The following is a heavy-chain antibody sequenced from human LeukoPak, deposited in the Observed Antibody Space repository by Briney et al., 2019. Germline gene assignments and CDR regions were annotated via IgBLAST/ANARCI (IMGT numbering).Heavy chain of an antibody. J-gene: IGHJ2*01. Sequence: GGPLRLSCAASGLTFSYYWMHCVRQAPGKGLVCVSRISGDGSSTNYADSVKGRFTISRDNAKNTLYLQMNSLRAEDTAVYYCARTYLVGWYFDLWGRGALVTVSS. CDR3: ARTYLVGWYFDL. CDR2: ISGDGSST. CDR1: GLTFSYYW. D-gene: IGHD2-2*01. V-gene: IGHV3-74*01.